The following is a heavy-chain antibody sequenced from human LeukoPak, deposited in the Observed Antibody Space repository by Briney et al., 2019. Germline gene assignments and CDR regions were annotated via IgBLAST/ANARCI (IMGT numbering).Heavy chain of an antibody. CDR2: IYPGDSDT. CDR3: ARLKYSSSPPSEGRGYDY. D-gene: IGHD6-6*01. V-gene: IGHV5-51*01. CDR1: GYSFTSYW. Sequence: GESLKISCKGSGYSFTSYWIGWVRQMPGKGLEWMGIIYPGDSDTRYSPSFQGQVTISADKSISTAYLQWSSLKASDTAMYYCARLKYSSSPPSEGRGYDYWGQGTLVTVSS. J-gene: IGHJ4*02.